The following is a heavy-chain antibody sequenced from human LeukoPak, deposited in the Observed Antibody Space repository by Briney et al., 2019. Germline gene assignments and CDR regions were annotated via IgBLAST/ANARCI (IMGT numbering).Heavy chain of an antibody. CDR3: ARGQETYYYDSSGYYYPD. CDR1: GFTFDDYG. Sequence: PGGSLRLSCAASGFTFDDYGMSWVRQAPGKGLEWVSGINWNGGSTGYADSVKGRFTISRDNAKNSVYLQMNSLRAEDTALYYCARGQETYYYDSSGYYYPDWGQGTLVTVSS. V-gene: IGHV3-20*04. D-gene: IGHD3-22*01. J-gene: IGHJ4*01. CDR2: INWNGGST.